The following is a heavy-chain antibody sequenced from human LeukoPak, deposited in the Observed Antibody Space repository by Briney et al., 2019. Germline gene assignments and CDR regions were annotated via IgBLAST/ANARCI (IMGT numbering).Heavy chain of an antibody. Sequence: SQTLSRTCVISRDSGSSIIAIGNWIRQAPARVLEWLGRTYDRSKCSNDNAVSVNSRLTIIPDTSKTHFSLLLSFVLPEDTALYFCARALGVVFDYWGQGTLVTVSS. CDR2: TYDRSKCSN. CDR3: ARALGVVFDY. D-gene: IGHD2-8*01. V-gene: IGHV6-1*01. J-gene: IGHJ4*02. CDR1: RDSGSSIIAI.